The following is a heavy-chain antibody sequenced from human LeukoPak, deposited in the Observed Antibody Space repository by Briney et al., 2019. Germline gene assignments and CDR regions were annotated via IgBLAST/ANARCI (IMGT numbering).Heavy chain of an antibody. CDR1: GVSFSGYY. CDR3: ARISKVYYYGSGSLPDY. V-gene: IGHV4-34*01. J-gene: IGHJ4*02. D-gene: IGHD3-10*01. CDR2: INHSGST. Sequence: SETLSLTCAVYGVSFSGYYWSWIRQPPGKGLEWIGEINHSGSTNYNPSLKSRVTISVDTSKNQFSLKLSSVTAADTAVYYCARISKVYYYGSGSLPDYWGQGTLVTVSS.